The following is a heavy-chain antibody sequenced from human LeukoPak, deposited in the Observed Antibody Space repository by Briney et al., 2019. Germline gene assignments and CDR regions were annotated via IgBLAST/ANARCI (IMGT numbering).Heavy chain of an antibody. J-gene: IGHJ3*02. V-gene: IGHV3-9*01. CDR3: AKVLVGGSYPDAFDI. Sequence: QTGGSLRLSCAASGFTFDDYAMHWVRQAPGKGLEWVSGISWNSGSIGYADSVKGRFTISRDNAKNSLYLQMNSLRAEDTALYYCAKVLVGGSYPDAFDIWGQGTMVTVSS. D-gene: IGHD1-26*01. CDR1: GFTFDDYA. CDR2: ISWNSGSI.